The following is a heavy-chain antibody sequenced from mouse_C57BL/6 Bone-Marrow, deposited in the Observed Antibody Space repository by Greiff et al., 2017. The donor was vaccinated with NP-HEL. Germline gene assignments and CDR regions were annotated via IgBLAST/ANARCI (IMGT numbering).Heavy chain of an antibody. CDR2: ILPGSGSN. D-gene: IGHD2-5*01. J-gene: IGHJ2*01. V-gene: IGHV1-9*01. CDR3: ARWSYSNYYFDY. Sequence: VMLVESGAELMKPGASVKLSCTATGYTFTGYWIEWVTQRPGNGLEWIGEILPGSGSNNYNEKFKGKATFTADTSSNTAYMQLSRLTTEDSAIYYCARWSYSNYYFDYWGQGTTLTVSS. CDR1: GYTFTGYW.